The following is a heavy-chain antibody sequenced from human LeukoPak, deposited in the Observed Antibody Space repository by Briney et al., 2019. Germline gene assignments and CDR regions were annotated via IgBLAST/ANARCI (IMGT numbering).Heavy chain of an antibody. J-gene: IGHJ4*02. Sequence: GGPLRLSCAASGFTFSTYTMNWVRQAPGKGLEWVSSISSSSSYIYYADSVKGRFTISRDNAKNSLYLQMNSLRAEDTAVYYCARDPYYGDYVVWGQGTLVTVSS. CDR1: GFTFSTYT. CDR3: ARDPYYGDYVV. D-gene: IGHD4-17*01. CDR2: ISSSSSYI. V-gene: IGHV3-21*01.